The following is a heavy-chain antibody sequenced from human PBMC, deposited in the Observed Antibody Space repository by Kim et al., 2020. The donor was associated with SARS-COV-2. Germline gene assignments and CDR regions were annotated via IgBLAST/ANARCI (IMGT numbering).Heavy chain of an antibody. J-gene: IGHJ4*02. V-gene: IGHV1-2*02. CDR1: GYTFTGYY. Sequence: ASVKVSCKASGYTFTGYYMPWVRQAPGQGLEWMGWINPNSGGTNYAQKFQSRVTMTRDTSISPAYMELSRLRSDDTAVYYCARDWRVYGSGTNDYWGQGTLVTGSS. D-gene: IGHD3-10*01. CDR3: ARDWRVYGSGTNDY. CDR2: INPNSGGT.